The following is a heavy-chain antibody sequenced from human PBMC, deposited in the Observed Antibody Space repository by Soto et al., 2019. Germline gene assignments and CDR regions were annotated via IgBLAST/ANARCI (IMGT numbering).Heavy chain of an antibody. CDR2: ISGSGGST. V-gene: IGHV3-23*01. CDR3: AKGSTMVRGGFDY. J-gene: IGHJ4*02. CDR1: GFTFISYA. Sequence: GGSLRLSCAASGFTFISYAMSWVRQAPGKGPEWVSAISGSGGSTYYADSVKGRFTISRDNSKNTLYLQMNSLRAEDTAVYYCAKGSTMVRGGFDYWGQGTLVTVSS. D-gene: IGHD3-10*01.